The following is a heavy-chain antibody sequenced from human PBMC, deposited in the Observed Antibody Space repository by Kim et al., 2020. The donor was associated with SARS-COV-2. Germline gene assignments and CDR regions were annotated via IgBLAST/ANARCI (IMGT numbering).Heavy chain of an antibody. CDR2: IRSKTKNYVT. D-gene: IGHD6-13*01. Sequence: GGSLRLSCAASGFIFSDSTMHWVRQASGKGLEWVGRIRSKTKNYVTAYAASVKGRFTVSRDDSKNTAYLQMNSLRAGDTAVYYCIKALGSSSDYWGRGTRVTVSS. CDR3: IKALGSSSDY. V-gene: IGHV3-73*01. J-gene: IGHJ4*02. CDR1: GFIFSDST.